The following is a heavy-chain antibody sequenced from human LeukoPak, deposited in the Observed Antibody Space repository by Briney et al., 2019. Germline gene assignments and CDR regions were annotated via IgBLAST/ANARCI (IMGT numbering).Heavy chain of an antibody. V-gene: IGHV4-59*10. D-gene: IGHD2-2*01. Sequence: PSETLSLTCAVYGGSFSGYYWSWLRQPAGKGLEWIGRIYTSGSTNYNPSLKSRVTISVDTSKNQFSLKLSSVTAADTAVYYCARGRIVVVPAAFHYYYYMDVWGKGTTVTISS. J-gene: IGHJ6*03. CDR3: ARGRIVVVPAAFHYYYYMDV. CDR2: IYTSGST. CDR1: GGSFSGYY.